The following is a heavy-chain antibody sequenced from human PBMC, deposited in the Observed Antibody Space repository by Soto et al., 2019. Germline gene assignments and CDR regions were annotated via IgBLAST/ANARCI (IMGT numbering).Heavy chain of an antibody. D-gene: IGHD3-9*01. V-gene: IGHV1-69*01. J-gene: IGHJ6*02. CDR1: GCTVSMYA. Sequence: VSFKGSGCTVSMYATSCVRQAPGQGLEWMGGIIPIFGTANYAQKFQGRVTITADESTSTAYMELSSLRSEDTAVYYCARGQYYDILTGYYYYVMDFWGQGTTVPVSS. CDR2: IIPIFGTA. CDR3: ARGQYYDILTGYYYYVMDF.